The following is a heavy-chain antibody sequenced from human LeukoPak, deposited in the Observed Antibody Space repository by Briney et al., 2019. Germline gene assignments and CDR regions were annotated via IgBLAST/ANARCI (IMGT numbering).Heavy chain of an antibody. CDR1: GFSFSTFG. D-gene: IGHD1-1*01. J-gene: IGHJ6*03. CDR2: IRYDGNDK. Sequence: GGSLRPSCAASGFSFSTFGMYWVRQVPGKGLEWVAFIRYDGNDKYYGDSAKDRFTISRDNSKNTLYLQMNSLTTDDTGVYYCAKDSQLDVGSDYYYYIYMDVWGRGNTVTVSS. CDR3: AKDSQLDVGSDYYYYIYMDV. V-gene: IGHV3-30*02.